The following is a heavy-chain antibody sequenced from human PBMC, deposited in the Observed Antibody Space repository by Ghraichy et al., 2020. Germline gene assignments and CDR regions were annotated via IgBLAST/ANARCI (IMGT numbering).Heavy chain of an antibody. CDR1: GFTFSSYS. Sequence: LSLTCAASGFTFSSYSMNWVRQAPGKGLEWVSSISSSSSYIYYADSVKGRFTISRDNAKNSLYLQMNSLRAEDTAVYYCARDDDDIVVVVAATAIDYWGQGTLVTVSS. V-gene: IGHV3-21*01. CDR2: ISSSSSYI. CDR3: ARDDDDIVVVVAATAIDY. D-gene: IGHD2-15*01. J-gene: IGHJ4*02.